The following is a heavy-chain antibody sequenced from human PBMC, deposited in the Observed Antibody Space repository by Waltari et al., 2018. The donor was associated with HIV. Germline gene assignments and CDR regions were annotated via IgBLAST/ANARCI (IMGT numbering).Heavy chain of an antibody. CDR3: ARSRDYGSGKDYDMDV. V-gene: IGHV1-45*02. CDR2: STPFNGNT. Sequence: QMQLVQSGAEVKKTGSSVKVSCKASGYTFTYRYLHWVRQAPGQALEWMGWSTPFNGNTNYAQKFQDRVTITRDRSMSTAYMELSSLRFEDTAMYYCARSRDYGSGKDYDMDVWGQGTTVTVSS. CDR1: GYTFTYRY. J-gene: IGHJ6*02. D-gene: IGHD3-10*01.